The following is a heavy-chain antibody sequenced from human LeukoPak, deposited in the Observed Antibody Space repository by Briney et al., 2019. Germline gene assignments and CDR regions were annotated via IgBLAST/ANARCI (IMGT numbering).Heavy chain of an antibody. CDR1: GGSISSYY. D-gene: IGHD6-13*01. CDR3: ARLRSAAGIRWFDP. J-gene: IGHJ5*02. CDR2: IYTSGST. Sequence: PSETLSLTCTVSGGSISSYYWSWIRQPAGKGLEWIGRIYTSGSTNYNPSLKSRVTMSVDTSKNQLSLKLSSVTAADTAVYYCARLRSAAGIRWFDPWGQGTLVTVSS. V-gene: IGHV4-4*07.